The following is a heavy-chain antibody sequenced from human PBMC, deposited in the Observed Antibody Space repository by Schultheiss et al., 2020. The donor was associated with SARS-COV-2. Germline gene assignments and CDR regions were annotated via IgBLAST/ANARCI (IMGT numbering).Heavy chain of an antibody. J-gene: IGHJ6*02. V-gene: IGHV3-23*01. CDR1: GFTFSSYG. CDR3: AKGQYETYYYYYGMDV. Sequence: GGSLRLSCAASGFTFSSYGMHWVRQAPGKGLEWVSAISGSGGSTYYADSVKGRFTISRDNSKNTLYLQMNSLRAEDTAVYYCAKGQYETYYYYYGMDVWGQGTTVTVSS. CDR2: ISGSGGST. D-gene: IGHD2-2*01.